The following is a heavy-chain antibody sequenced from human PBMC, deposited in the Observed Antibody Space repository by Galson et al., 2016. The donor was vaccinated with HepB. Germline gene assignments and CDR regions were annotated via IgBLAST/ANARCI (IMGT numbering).Heavy chain of an antibody. CDR2: INSDGSTT. Sequence: SLRLSCAVSDPTFENSWMHWVRQGPGKGLVWVPHINSDGSTTTYADSVKGRFTISRDNAKNTLHLQMHSLRAEDTAAYYCARDRGYSQDSWGQGTLVTVAS. CDR3: ARDRGYSQDS. CDR1: DPTFENSW. J-gene: IGHJ4*02. V-gene: IGHV3-74*01. D-gene: IGHD5-12*01.